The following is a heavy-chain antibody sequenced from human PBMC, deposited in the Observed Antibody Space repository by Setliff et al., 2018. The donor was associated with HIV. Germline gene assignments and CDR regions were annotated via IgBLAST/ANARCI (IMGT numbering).Heavy chain of an antibody. CDR3: AREGDGIDF. J-gene: IGHJ4*02. D-gene: IGHD2-21*02. Sequence: SETLSLRLSCTASGFTFGDYAMSWVRQAPGKGLEWIGTIHYTGNTYHNPSLKSRVTISVEASKNQISLKLTAVTAADSAVYYCAREGDGIDFWGQGTLVTVSS. CDR2: IHYTGNT. V-gene: IGHV4-59*04. CDR1: ASGFTFGDYA.